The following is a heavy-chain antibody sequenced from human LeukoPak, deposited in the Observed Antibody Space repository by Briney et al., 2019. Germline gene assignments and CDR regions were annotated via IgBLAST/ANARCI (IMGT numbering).Heavy chain of an antibody. V-gene: IGHV3-30*02. Sequence: GGSLRLSCAASGFTFSSYGMHWVRQAPSKGLEWVAFIRYDGSNKYYADSVKGRFTITRDNSKNTLYLQMNSLRAEDTAVYYCARCRGDYYDSSGYSDYWGQGTLVTVSS. J-gene: IGHJ4*02. CDR3: ARCRGDYYDSSGYSDY. D-gene: IGHD3-22*01. CDR2: IRYDGSNK. CDR1: GFTFSSYG.